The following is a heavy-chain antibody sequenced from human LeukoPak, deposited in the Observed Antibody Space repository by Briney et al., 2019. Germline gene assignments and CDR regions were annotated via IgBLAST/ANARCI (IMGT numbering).Heavy chain of an antibody. Sequence: ASVKVSCKASGYTFTSYDINWVRQATGQGLEWMGWMNPNSGDTGYPQKFQGRVTMTRDTSITTAYMELSSLRSEDTAVYYCARSGFGSGISFDLWGQGTLVTVSP. D-gene: IGHD3-10*01. CDR2: MNPNSGDT. CDR1: GYTFTSYD. CDR3: ARSGFGSGISFDL. J-gene: IGHJ5*02. V-gene: IGHV1-8*01.